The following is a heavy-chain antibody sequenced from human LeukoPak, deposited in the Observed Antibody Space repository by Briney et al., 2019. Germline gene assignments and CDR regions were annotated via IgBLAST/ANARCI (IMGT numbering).Heavy chain of an antibody. CDR3: ATAPPLYYYGSGSYRGFDI. Sequence: GASVKVSCKVSGYTLTELSMHWVRQAPGKGLEWVGGFDPEDGETIYAQKFQGRVTMTEDTSTDTAYMELSSLRSEDTAVYYCATAPPLYYYGSGSYRGFDIWGQGTMVTASS. D-gene: IGHD3-10*01. J-gene: IGHJ3*02. CDR1: GYTLTELS. V-gene: IGHV1-24*01. CDR2: FDPEDGET.